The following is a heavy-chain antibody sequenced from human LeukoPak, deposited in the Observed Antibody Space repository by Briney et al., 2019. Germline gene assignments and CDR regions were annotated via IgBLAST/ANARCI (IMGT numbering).Heavy chain of an antibody. J-gene: IGHJ6*03. D-gene: IGHD1-26*01. V-gene: IGHV1-2*02. CDR2: INPNSGGT. CDR1: GYTFTGYY. CDR3: ARSLVHYYYYYMDV. Sequence: ASVKVSCKTSGYTFTGYYIHWVRQAPGQGLEWMGWINPNSGGTNYAQKFQGRLTMTRDTSISTAYMELSRLRSDDTAVYFCARSLVHYYYYYMDVWGKGTTVTISS.